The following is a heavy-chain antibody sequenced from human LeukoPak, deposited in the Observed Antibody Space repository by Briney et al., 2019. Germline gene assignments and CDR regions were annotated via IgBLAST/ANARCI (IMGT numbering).Heavy chain of an antibody. J-gene: IGHJ6*03. Sequence: SETLSLTCTVSGGSISSYYWSWIRQPAGKGLEWIGRVYTSGSTNYNPSLKSRVTMSVDTSKNQFSLKLSSVTAADTAVYYCARDLREYYYYYMDVWGKGTTVTISS. V-gene: IGHV4-4*07. CDR3: ARDLREYYYYYMDV. D-gene: IGHD1-26*01. CDR2: VYTSGST. CDR1: GGSISSYY.